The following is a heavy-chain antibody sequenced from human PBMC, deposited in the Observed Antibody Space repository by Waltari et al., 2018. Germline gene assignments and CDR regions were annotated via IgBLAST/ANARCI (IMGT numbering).Heavy chain of an antibody. Sequence: QVQLQESGPGLVKPSETLSLTCTVSGGSISSYYWSWIRQPPGKGLEWIGYIYYSGSTNYNPSLKSRVTISVDTSKNQFSLKLSSVTAADTAVYYCARGKIAAAGFLDYWGQGTLVTVSS. CDR1: GGSISSYY. V-gene: IGHV4-59*01. D-gene: IGHD6-13*01. CDR3: ARGKIAAAGFLDY. CDR2: IYYSGST. J-gene: IGHJ4*02.